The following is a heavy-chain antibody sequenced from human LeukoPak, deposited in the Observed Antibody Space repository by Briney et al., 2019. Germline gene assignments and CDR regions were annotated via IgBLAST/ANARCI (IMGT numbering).Heavy chain of an antibody. CDR2: INHSGST. CDR3: ARGHKIFYYGSGGFDY. V-gene: IGHV4-39*07. CDR1: GGSISSGGYY. J-gene: IGHJ4*02. Sequence: PSETLSLTCTVSGGSISSGGYYWSWIRQPPGKGLEWIGEINHSGSTNYNPSLKSRVTISVDTSKNQFSLKLSSVTAAGTAVYYCARGHKIFYYGSGGFDYWGQGTLVTVSS. D-gene: IGHD3-10*01.